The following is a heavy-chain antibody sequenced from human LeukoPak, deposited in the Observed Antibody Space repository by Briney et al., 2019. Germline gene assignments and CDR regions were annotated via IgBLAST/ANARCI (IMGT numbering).Heavy chain of an antibody. CDR2: IIPIFGTA. D-gene: IGHD1-1*01. CDR3: ARGYQLDETRPGYYYYYMDV. CDR1: GGTFSSYA. V-gene: IGHV1-69*06. Sequence: SVKVSCKASGGTFSSYAISWVRQAPGQGLEWMGGIIPIFGTANYAQKFQGRVTITADKSTSTAYMELSSLRSEDTAVYYCARGYQLDETRPGYYYYYMDVWGKGTTVTVSS. J-gene: IGHJ6*03.